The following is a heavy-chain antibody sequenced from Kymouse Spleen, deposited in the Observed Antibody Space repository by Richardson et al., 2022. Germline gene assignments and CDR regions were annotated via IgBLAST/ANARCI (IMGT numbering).Heavy chain of an antibody. CDR2: INHSGST. J-gene: IGHJ3*02. D-gene: IGHD3-10*01. Sequence: QVQLQQWGAGLLKPSETLSLTCAVYGGSFSGYYWSWIRQPPGKGLEWIGEINHSGSTNYNPSLKSRVTISVDTSKNQFSLKLSSVTAADTAVYYCARGFNTYYYGSGSYGAFDIWGQGTMVTVSS. CDR1: GGSFSGYY. CDR3: ARGFNTYYYGSGSYGAFDI. V-gene: IGHV4-34*01.